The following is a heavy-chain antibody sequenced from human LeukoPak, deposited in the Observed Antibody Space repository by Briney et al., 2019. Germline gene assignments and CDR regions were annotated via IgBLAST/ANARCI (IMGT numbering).Heavy chain of an antibody. V-gene: IGHV4-30-4*08. J-gene: IGHJ4*02. Sequence: LRLSCAASGFTVSSNYMSWIRQPPGKGLEWIGFIYYSGSTYYNPSLKSRVTISVDTSQNHFSLKLSSMTAADTAVYYCARLHLAGRFDYWGQGTLVTVSS. D-gene: IGHD3-16*01. CDR3: ARLHLAGRFDY. CDR1: GFTVSSNY. CDR2: IYYSGST.